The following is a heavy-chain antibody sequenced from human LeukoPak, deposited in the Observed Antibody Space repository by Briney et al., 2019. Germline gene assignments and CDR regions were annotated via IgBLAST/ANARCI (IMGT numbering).Heavy chain of an antibody. V-gene: IGHV3-7*01. Sequence: PGGSLRLSCVTYGFSLSSEWMSWGRQAPGKGPEWVATIKQDGSEKYYVDSVKGRFTISRDNARNSLYLQMNSLSDEDTAVYHCARGGSFSGGFWGQGTLVTVSS. J-gene: IGHJ4*02. CDR3: ARGGSFSGGF. CDR2: IKQDGSEK. CDR1: GFSLSSEW. D-gene: IGHD6-19*01.